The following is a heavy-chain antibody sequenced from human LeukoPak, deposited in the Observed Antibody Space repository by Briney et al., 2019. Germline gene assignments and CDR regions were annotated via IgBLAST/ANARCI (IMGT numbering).Heavy chain of an antibody. D-gene: IGHD6-13*01. CDR1: GGSFSGYY. CDR3: ARPPKYSSSWYWFDP. Sequence: PSETLSLTCAVSGGSFSGYYWSWIRQPPGKGLEWIGEINHSGSTNYNPSLKSRVTISVDTSKNQFSLKLSSVTAADTAVYYCARPPKYSSSWYWFDPWGQGTLVTVST. CDR2: INHSGST. J-gene: IGHJ5*02. V-gene: IGHV4-34*01.